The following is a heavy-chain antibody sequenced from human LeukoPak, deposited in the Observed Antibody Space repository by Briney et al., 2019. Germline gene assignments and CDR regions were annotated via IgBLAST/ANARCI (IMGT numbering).Heavy chain of an antibody. Sequence: GGSLRLSCAASGFTFSSYAMSWVRQAPGKGLEWVSAISGSGGSTYYADSVKGRFTISRDNSKNTLYLQMNSLRAEDTAVYYCARDLNSYDSSGYGHWGQGTLVTVSS. CDR1: GFTFSSYA. D-gene: IGHD3-22*01. V-gene: IGHV3-23*01. CDR3: ARDLNSYDSSGYGH. J-gene: IGHJ4*02. CDR2: ISGSGGST.